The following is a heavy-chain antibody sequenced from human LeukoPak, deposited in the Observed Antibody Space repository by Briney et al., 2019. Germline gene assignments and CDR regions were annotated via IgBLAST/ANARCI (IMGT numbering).Heavy chain of an antibody. CDR3: ARIDGSGSYNVDY. Sequence: PSETLSLTCTVSGGSISSSSYYWGWIRQPPGKGLEWIGSIYYSGSTYYNPSLKSRVTISVDTSKNQFSLKLSSVTAADTAVYYCARIDGSGSYNVDYWGQGTLVTVSS. CDR1: GGSISSSSYY. J-gene: IGHJ4*02. D-gene: IGHD3-10*01. CDR2: IYYSGST. V-gene: IGHV4-39*07.